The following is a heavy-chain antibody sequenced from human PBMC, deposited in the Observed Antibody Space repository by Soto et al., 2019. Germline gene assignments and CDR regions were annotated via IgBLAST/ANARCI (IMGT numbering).Heavy chain of an antibody. V-gene: IGHV3-30*18. CDR2: ISYDGSSK. CDR1: GFTFSSLG. CDR3: AKEIGDSNDYPLDY. D-gene: IGHD4-4*01. Sequence: QVQLVESGGGVVQPGRSLRLSCAASGFTFSSLGMHWVRQAPGKGLEWVAIISYDGSSKYYADSVKGRFTISRDNSKNTLELQLNSLRTEDTAFYYCAKEIGDSNDYPLDYWGQGTLVTVSS. J-gene: IGHJ4*02.